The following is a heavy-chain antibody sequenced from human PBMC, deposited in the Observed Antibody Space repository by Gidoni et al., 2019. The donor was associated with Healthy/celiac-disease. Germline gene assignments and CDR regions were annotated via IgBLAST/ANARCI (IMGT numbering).Heavy chain of an antibody. CDR3: AKEDRGSGYFDY. Sequence: EVQLLESGGGVVQTGGSLRITWAASGLPFCSYAMSGVRQAPGKGLACVSLIICSGVSTYCAATVKARFTISRYNSKNTLYLQMNSLRAEDTAVYYCAKEDRGSGYFDYWGQGTMVTVSS. V-gene: IGHV3-23*01. CDR2: IICSGVST. CDR1: GLPFCSYA. D-gene: IGHD6-19*01. J-gene: IGHJ4*02.